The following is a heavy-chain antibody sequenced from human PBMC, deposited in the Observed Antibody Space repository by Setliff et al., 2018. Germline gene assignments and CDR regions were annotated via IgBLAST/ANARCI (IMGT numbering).Heavy chain of an antibody. D-gene: IGHD2-8*01. Sequence: GASVKVSCKASGYTLSNSILSWVRQAPGQGLEWVGWISAYNGKTYFAQKFQDRITLTTDTSTNTGYLELRGLRSDDTAVYYCLRLVRYCTKIACQATSGDEVWGQGTQVTVSS. J-gene: IGHJ4*02. CDR1: GYTLSNSI. CDR3: LRLVRYCTKIACQATSGDEV. V-gene: IGHV1-18*01. CDR2: ISAYNGKT.